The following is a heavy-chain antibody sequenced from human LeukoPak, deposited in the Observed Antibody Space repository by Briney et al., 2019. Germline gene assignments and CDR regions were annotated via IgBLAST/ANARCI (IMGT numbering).Heavy chain of an antibody. V-gene: IGHV4-38-2*01. CDR2: IFHSGSS. Sequence: SETLSLTCAVSGFSISSGYHWGWIRQPPGKGLEWIGSIFHSGSSYYNPSLKSRVTMSIDTSKNQFSLKLSSVTAADTAVYYCARHYSNYAYYYMDVWGKGTTVTVSS. CDR1: GFSISSGYH. J-gene: IGHJ6*03. D-gene: IGHD4-11*01. CDR3: ARHYSNYAYYYMDV.